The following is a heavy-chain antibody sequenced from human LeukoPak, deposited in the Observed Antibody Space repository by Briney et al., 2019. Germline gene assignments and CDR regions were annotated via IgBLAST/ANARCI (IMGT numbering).Heavy chain of an antibody. CDR1: GGSISSGGYY. V-gene: IGHV4-31*03. CDR2: IYYSGST. CDR3: ARDSHGGYDSRGYPLGY. Sequence: SETLSLTCTVPGGSISSGGYYWSWIRQPPGNGLEWRGYIYYSGSTYYNPALKSRVTTSVDTSKNQFSLKLSSVTAADTAVYYCARDSHGGYDSRGYPLGYWGQGTLVTVSS. D-gene: IGHD3-22*01. J-gene: IGHJ4*02.